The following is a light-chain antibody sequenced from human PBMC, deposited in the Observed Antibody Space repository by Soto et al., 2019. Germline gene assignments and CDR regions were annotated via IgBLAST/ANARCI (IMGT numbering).Light chain of an antibody. CDR3: SSYTSSNTLV. J-gene: IGLJ2*01. CDR2: EVS. Sequence: QSALTQPASVSGSPGQSITISCTGTSSDVGAYNYVSWYQQHPGKAPKLMIFEVSDRPSGVSNRFSGSKSGNTASLTISGLQAEAEAEYYCSSYTSSNTLVFGGGTKLTVL. CDR1: SSDVGAYNY. V-gene: IGLV2-14*01.